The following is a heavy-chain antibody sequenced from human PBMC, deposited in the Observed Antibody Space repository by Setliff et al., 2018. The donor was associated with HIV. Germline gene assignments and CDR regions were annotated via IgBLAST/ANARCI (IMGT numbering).Heavy chain of an antibody. CDR1: GYTFTSYA. V-gene: IGHV1-3*03. Sequence: ASVKVSCKASGYTFTSYAIHWMRQAPGQRLEWMGWINAGNGNTQFSQEFQGRVTITRDTSAGTAYMELSSLRSEDMAVYYCARGIYDFWTGYADYPRAFDIWGQGTLVTVSS. D-gene: IGHD3-3*01. CDR3: ARGIYDFWTGYADYPRAFDI. CDR2: INAGNGNT. J-gene: IGHJ3*02.